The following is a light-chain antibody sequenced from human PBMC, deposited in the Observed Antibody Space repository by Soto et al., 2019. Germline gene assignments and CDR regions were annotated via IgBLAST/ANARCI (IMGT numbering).Light chain of an antibody. V-gene: IGKV3-20*01. CDR1: QSVSSY. J-gene: IGKJ5*01. CDR2: DAS. CDR3: QQYGSSPIT. Sequence: EIVLTPSPGTLSLSPGERATLYCRASQSVSSYLAWYQQTPGQAPRLLIYDASSRATGIPDRFSGSGSGTDFTLTISRLEAEDFAVYYCQQYGSSPITFGQGTRLEIK.